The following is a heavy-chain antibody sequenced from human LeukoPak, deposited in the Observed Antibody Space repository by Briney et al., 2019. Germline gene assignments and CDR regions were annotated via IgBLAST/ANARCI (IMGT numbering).Heavy chain of an antibody. CDR1: GGSFSGYY. Sequence: SETLSLTCAVYGGSFSGYYRSWIRQPPGKGLEWIGEINHSGSTNYNPSLKSRVTILVDTSKNQFSLKLSSVTAADTAVYYCARGAVVVPAARAAGFDPWGQGTLVTVSS. V-gene: IGHV4-34*01. CDR2: INHSGST. D-gene: IGHD2-2*01. J-gene: IGHJ5*02. CDR3: ARGAVVVPAARAAGFDP.